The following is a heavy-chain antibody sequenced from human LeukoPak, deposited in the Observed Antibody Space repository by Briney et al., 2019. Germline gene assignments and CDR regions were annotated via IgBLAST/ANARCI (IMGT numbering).Heavy chain of an antibody. D-gene: IGHD3-3*01. V-gene: IGHV1-69*13. CDR2: IIPIFGTA. CDR3: ARGRGAGYFGVVRMNEGRFDP. J-gene: IGHJ5*02. Sequence: GASVKVSCKASGGTFSSYAISWVRQAPGQGLEWMGGIIPIFGTANYAQKFQGRVTITADESTSTAYMELSSLRSEDTAVYYCARGRGAGYFGVVRMNEGRFDPWGQGTLVTVSS. CDR1: GGTFSSYA.